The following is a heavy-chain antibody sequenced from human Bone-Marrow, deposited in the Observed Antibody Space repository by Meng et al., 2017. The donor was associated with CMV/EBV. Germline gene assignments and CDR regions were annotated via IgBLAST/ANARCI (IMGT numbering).Heavy chain of an antibody. J-gene: IGHJ5*02. D-gene: IGHD5-18*01. CDR1: GYRFASYW. V-gene: IGHV5-51*01. CDR2: IYPADPDS. Sequence: GESLKISCKGSGYRFASYWIGWVRQMPGKGLEWMSIIYPADPDSTYSPSFEGQVTISADKSIITAYLQWSSLKTSDTAVYYCARVDTALAHPYCIDLWGQGTMVTVSS. CDR3: ARVDTALAHPYCIDL.